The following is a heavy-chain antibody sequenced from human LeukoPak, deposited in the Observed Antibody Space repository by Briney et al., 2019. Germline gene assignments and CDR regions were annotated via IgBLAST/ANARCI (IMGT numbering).Heavy chain of an antibody. Sequence: GSSVKVSCKASGGTFSSYAISWVRQAPGQGLEWMGGIIPIFGTANYAQKFQGRVTITADESTSTAYMELSSLRSEDTAVYYCARDQLRLGELSSNAFDIWGQGTMVTVSS. D-gene: IGHD3-16*02. CDR2: IIPIFGTA. J-gene: IGHJ3*02. CDR3: ARDQLRLGELSSNAFDI. CDR1: GGTFSSYA. V-gene: IGHV1-69*01.